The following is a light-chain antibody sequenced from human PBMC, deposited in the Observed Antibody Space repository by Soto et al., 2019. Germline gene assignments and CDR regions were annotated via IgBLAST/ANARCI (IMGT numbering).Light chain of an antibody. CDR1: QSITRY. V-gene: IGKV1-39*01. Sequence: DIQLTQSPSSLSASVGDSVTITCRASQSITRYLNWYQLKPGKAPKLLIYAASGLQSGVPSRFSGSGSRTEFTLTISSLQPEDFATYFCQESDSSPMYTFGPGTKLEIK. CDR3: QESDSSPMYT. J-gene: IGKJ2*01. CDR2: AAS.